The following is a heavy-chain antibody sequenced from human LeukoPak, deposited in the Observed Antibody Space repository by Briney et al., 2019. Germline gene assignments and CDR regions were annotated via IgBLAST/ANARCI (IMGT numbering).Heavy chain of an antibody. V-gene: IGHV3-7*01. D-gene: IGHD3-22*01. CDR3: ARARGDSSGYYYALGAFDI. CDR2: IKQEGSEK. CDR1: GFTFSSYW. Sequence: GGSLRLSCAASGFTFSSYWMSWVRQAPGKGLDWVANIKQEGSEKYYVDSVKGRFTISRDNAKNSLYLQMNSLRAEDTAVYYCARARGDSSGYYYALGAFDIWGQGTMVTVSS. J-gene: IGHJ3*02.